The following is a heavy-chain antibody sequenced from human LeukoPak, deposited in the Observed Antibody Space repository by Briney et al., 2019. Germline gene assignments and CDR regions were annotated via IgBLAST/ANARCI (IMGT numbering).Heavy chain of an antibody. CDR1: GFIFSRHG. CDR3: AKAGYDSSGYYADY. CDR2: IWPDGRTK. D-gene: IGHD3-22*01. V-gene: IGHV3-30*02. J-gene: IGHJ4*02. Sequence: PGGSLRLSCAASGFIFSRHGMHWVRQAPGKGLEWVALIWPDGRTKYYADSVNGRFNISRDTSKNTLYLQMNSLRAEDTAVYYCAKAGYDSSGYYADYWGQGTLVTVSS.